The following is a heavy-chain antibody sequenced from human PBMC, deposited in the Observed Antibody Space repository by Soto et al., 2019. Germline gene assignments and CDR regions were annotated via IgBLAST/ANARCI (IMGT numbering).Heavy chain of an antibody. V-gene: IGHV4-39*01. CDR1: GGSISSSSYC. D-gene: IGHD6-13*01. J-gene: IGHJ4*02. CDR3: ATQQQLVPFDY. Sequence: SETLSLTCTVSGGSISSSSYCWGWIRQPPGKGLEWIGSIYYSGSTYYNPSLKSRVTISVDTSKNQFSLKLSSVTAADTAVYYCATQQQLVPFDYWGQGTLVTVSS. CDR2: IYYSGST.